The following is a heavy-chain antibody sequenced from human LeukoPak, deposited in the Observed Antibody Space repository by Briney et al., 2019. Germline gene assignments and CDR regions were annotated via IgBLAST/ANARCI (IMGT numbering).Heavy chain of an antibody. J-gene: IGHJ4*02. CDR3: ARGLIAVAGFDY. CDR1: GFTVSSNY. Sequence: GGSLRLSCAASGFTVSSNYMSWVRQAPGKGLEWVSVIYSGGSTYYADSVKGRFTISRDNAKNSLYLQMNSLRDEDTAVYYCARGLIAVAGFDYWGQGTLVTVSS. D-gene: IGHD6-19*01. CDR2: IYSGGST. V-gene: IGHV3-66*01.